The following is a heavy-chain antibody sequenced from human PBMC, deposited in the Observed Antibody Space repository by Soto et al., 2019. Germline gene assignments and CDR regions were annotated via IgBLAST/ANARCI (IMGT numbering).Heavy chain of an antibody. CDR1: GGSVSSGSYY. V-gene: IGHV4-61*01. D-gene: IGHD6-6*01. J-gene: IGHJ6*02. Sequence: SETLSLTCTVSGGSVSSGSYYWSWIRQPPGKGLEWIGYIYYSGSTNYNPSLKSRVTISVDTSKNQFSLKLSSVTAADTAVYYCARDRIAARLMSYYYYGMDVWGQGTTVTVSS. CDR2: IYYSGST. CDR3: ARDRIAARLMSYYYYGMDV.